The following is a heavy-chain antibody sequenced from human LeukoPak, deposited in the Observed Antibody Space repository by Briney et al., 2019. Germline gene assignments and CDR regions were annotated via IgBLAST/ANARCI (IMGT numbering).Heavy chain of an antibody. CDR3: ARDVFLYYYDSSGYYLDY. V-gene: IGHV1-18*01. CDR1: GYTFTSYG. CDR2: ISAYNGNT. Sequence: ASVKVSCKASGYTFTSYGISWVRQAPGQVLEWMGWISAYNGNTNYAQKLQGRVTMTTDTSTSTAYMELRNLRSDDTAVYYCARDVFLYYYDSSGYYLDYWGQGTLVTVSS. J-gene: IGHJ4*02. D-gene: IGHD3-22*01.